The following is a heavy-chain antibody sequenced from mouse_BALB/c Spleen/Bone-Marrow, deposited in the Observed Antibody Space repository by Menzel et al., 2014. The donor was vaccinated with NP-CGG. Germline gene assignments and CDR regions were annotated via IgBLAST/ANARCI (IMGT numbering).Heavy chain of an antibody. V-gene: IGHV1-12*01. Sequence: LQQSGADLVKPGASVKMSCKASGYTFTSYNIHWVKQTPGQGLEWIGTIYPGNGDTSYNQKFKGKATLTADKSSSTAYMQLSSLTSEDSAVYYCAIEGRYGNYGRFAYWGQGTLVTVSA. CDR1: GYTFTSYN. CDR3: AIEGRYGNYGRFAY. CDR2: IYPGNGDT. D-gene: IGHD2-10*02. J-gene: IGHJ3*01.